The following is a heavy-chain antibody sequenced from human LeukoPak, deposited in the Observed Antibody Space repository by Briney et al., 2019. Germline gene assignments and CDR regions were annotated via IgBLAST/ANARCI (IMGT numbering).Heavy chain of an antibody. V-gene: IGHV1-2*02. D-gene: IGHD5-24*01. CDR3: ARDSVEMTTIGVYYYYYYMDV. CDR2: INPNSGGT. Sequence: ASVKVSCKASGYTFTGYYMHWVRQTPGQGLEGMGWINPNSGGTNYAQKFQGRVTMTRDTSISTAYMELSRLRSDDTAVYYCARDSVEMTTIGVYYYYYYMDVWGKGTTVTVSS. J-gene: IGHJ6*03. CDR1: GYTFTGYY.